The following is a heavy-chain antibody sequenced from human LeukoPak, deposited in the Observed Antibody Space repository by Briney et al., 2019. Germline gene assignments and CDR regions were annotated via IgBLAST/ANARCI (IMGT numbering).Heavy chain of an antibody. D-gene: IGHD6-13*01. CDR2: ISSSSSYI. CDR1: GFAFSSYS. V-gene: IGHV3-21*01. CDR3: ARAEQELVYGY. Sequence: GGSLRLSCAASGFAFSSYSMNWVRQAPGKGLEWVSSISSSSSYIYYADSVKGRFTISRDNAKNSLYLQMNSLRAEDTAVYYCARAEQELVYGYWGQGTLVTVSS. J-gene: IGHJ4*02.